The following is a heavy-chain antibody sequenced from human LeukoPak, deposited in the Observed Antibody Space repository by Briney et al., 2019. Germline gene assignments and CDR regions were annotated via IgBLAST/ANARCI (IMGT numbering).Heavy chain of an antibody. CDR1: GGSVSSYY. V-gene: IGHV4-34*01. Sequence: PSETLSLTCTVSGGSVSSYYWSWIRQPPGKGLEWIGEINHSGSTNYNPSLKSRVTISVDTSKNQFSLKLSSVTAADTAVYYCARLRTYYYDSSGYYEDWYFDLWGRGTLVTVSS. J-gene: IGHJ2*01. CDR3: ARLRTYYYDSSGYYEDWYFDL. CDR2: INHSGST. D-gene: IGHD3-22*01.